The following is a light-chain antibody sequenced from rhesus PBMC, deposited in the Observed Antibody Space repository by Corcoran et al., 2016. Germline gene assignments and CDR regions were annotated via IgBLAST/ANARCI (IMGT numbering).Light chain of an antibody. V-gene: IGKV1-28*01. CDR3: LQHNSYPRT. J-gene: IGKJ1*01. Sequence: DIQMTQSPSSLSASVGDTVTITCRASQDISSYLNWFQQKPGKAPKLLIYAASSLESGVPSRFSGSGSGTEFTLPISSLQPEYFAAYYCLQHNSYPRTFGQGTKVEIE. CDR2: AAS. CDR1: QDISSY.